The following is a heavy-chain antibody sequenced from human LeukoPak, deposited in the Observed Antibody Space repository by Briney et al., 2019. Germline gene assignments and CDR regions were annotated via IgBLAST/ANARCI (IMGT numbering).Heavy chain of an antibody. Sequence: GGSLRLSCAASGFTFSTYEMNWVRQAPGKGLEWVSYISTSSRTIYYADSVKGRFTISRDNAKNSLYLQMNSLRAEDTAVYYCARESPDYGDYFVGPFDPWGQGTLVTVSS. CDR1: GFTFSTYE. CDR2: ISTSSRTI. CDR3: ARESPDYGDYFVGPFDP. D-gene: IGHD4-17*01. V-gene: IGHV3-48*03. J-gene: IGHJ5*02.